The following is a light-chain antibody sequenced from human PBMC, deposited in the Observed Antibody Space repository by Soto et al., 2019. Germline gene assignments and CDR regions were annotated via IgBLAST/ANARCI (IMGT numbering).Light chain of an antibody. Sequence: GWTQAPATMSLSPGETATLSCRAMQKCNCCSLTWYQQMPGQAHSLLLYDAVSKATTIPDKFSGSGSGTDFTLTISSMEAEDFAVYYCQHFSSSPPTFTFGLETKLEIK. CDR2: DAV. J-gene: IGKJ2*01. CDR1: QKCNCCS. V-gene: IGKV3-20*01. CDR3: QHFSSSPPTFT.